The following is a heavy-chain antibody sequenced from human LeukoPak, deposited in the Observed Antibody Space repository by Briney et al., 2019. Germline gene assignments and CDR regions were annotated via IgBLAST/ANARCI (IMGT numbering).Heavy chain of an antibody. D-gene: IGHD1-26*01. CDR1: GGSFSGYY. J-gene: IGHJ4*02. Sequence: SETLSLTCAVYGGSFSGYYWSWIRQPPGKGLEWIGEINHSGSTNYNPSLKSRVTISVDTSKNQFSLKLSSVTAADTAVYYCARAVLLPAVKFDYWGQGTLVTVSS. CDR3: ARAVLLPAVKFDY. V-gene: IGHV4-34*01. CDR2: INHSGST.